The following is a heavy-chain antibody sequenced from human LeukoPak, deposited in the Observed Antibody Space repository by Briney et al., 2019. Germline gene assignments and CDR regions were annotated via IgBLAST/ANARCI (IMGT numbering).Heavy chain of an antibody. V-gene: IGHV4-34*01. CDR2: INHSGST. CDR1: GGSFSGYY. Sequence: PSETLSLTCAVYGGSFSGYYWSWIRQPPGKGLEWIGEINHSGSTNYNPSLKSRVTISVDTSKNQFSLKLSSVTAADTAVYYCARTGMITFGGVTAFVDYWGQGTLVTVSS. CDR3: ARTGMITFGGVTAFVDY. D-gene: IGHD3-16*01. J-gene: IGHJ4*02.